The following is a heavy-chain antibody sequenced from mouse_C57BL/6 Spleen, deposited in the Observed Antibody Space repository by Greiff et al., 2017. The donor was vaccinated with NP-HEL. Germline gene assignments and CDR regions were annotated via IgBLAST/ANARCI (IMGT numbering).Heavy chain of an antibody. J-gene: IGHJ1*03. Sequence: QVQLKQPGAELVRPGSSVKLSCKASGYTFTSYWMDWVKQRPGQGLEWIGNIYPSDSETHYNQKFKDKATLTVDKSSSTAYMQLSSLTSEDSAVYYCARWGYYGSSSYFDVWGTGTTVTVSS. CDR2: IYPSDSET. CDR3: ARWGYYGSSSYFDV. V-gene: IGHV1-61*01. CDR1: GYTFTSYW. D-gene: IGHD1-1*01.